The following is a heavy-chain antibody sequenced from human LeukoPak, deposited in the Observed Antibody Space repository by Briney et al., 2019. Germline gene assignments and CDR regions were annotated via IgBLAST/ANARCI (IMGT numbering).Heavy chain of an antibody. Sequence: PGGSLRLSCAASGFTFSTYIMNWVRQAPGKGLEWISYIHSSSSSIYYADSVKGRFTISRDTSKNTLYLQMNSLRAEDTAVYYCAKGWYDLAYWGQGTLVTVSS. CDR1: GFTFSTYI. CDR3: AKGWYDLAY. CDR2: IHSSSSSI. D-gene: IGHD6-13*01. J-gene: IGHJ4*02. V-gene: IGHV3-48*01.